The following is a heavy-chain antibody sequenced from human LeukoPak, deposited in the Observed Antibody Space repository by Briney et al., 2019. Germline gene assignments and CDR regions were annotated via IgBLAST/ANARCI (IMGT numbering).Heavy chain of an antibody. J-gene: IGHJ3*02. CDR3: ARDQPSTGLDAFDI. CDR1: GFTFSSYW. Sequence: PGGSLRLSCAASGFTFSSYWMSWVPQAPGKGLEWVANIKQDGSEKYYVDSVKGRFTISRDNAKNSLYLQMNSLRAEDTAVYYCARDQPSTGLDAFDIWGQGTMVTVSS. CDR2: IKQDGSEK. D-gene: IGHD4-17*01. V-gene: IGHV3-7*01.